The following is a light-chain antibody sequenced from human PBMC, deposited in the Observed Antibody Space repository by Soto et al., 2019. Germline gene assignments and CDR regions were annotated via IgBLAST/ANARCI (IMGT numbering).Light chain of an antibody. CDR3: QQYGHSPWT. J-gene: IGKJ1*01. CDR2: GAS. V-gene: IGKV3-20*01. Sequence: EIVMTQSPATLSVSPGERATLSCRASQSISIGLAWYRQKPGQAPRLLIDGASSRATGIPDRFSGSGSGTDFTLTISRLEPEDFAVYYCQQYGHSPWTFGQGTKVDIK. CDR1: QSISIG.